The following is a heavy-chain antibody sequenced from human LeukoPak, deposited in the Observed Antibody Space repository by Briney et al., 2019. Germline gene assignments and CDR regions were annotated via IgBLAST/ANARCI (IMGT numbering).Heavy chain of an antibody. D-gene: IGHD6-19*01. CDR2: INHSGST. J-gene: IGHJ3*02. Sequence: SETLSLTCAVYGGSFSGCYWSWIRQPPGKGLEWIGEINHSGSTNYNPSLKSRVTISVDTSKNQFSLKLSSVTAADTAVYYCVSGRVAGIDAFDIWGQGTMVTVSS. V-gene: IGHV4-34*01. CDR1: GGSFSGCY. CDR3: VSGRVAGIDAFDI.